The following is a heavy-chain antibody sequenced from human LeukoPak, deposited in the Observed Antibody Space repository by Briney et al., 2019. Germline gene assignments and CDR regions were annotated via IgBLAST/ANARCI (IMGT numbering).Heavy chain of an antibody. J-gene: IGHJ4*02. CDR3: VKGSGTFYNGYFDY. CDR1: SFTFDDYA. D-gene: IGHD3-10*01. V-gene: IGHV3-9*01. CDR2: IDWNSLNL. Sequence: PGGSLRLSCSASSFTFDDYAMHCVRQGPGKGLEWISGIDWNSLNLGYADSVKGRYTISRDNAQNSLYLQMNSLRPEDTALYFCVKGSGTFYNGYFDYWGQGSLVTVSS.